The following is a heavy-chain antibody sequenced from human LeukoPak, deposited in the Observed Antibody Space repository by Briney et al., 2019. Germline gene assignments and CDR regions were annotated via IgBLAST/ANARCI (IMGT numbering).Heavy chain of an antibody. Sequence: PGRSLRLSCAASGFTFSTYAMHWVRQAPGKGLEWVAVISYDGRNKYYADSVKGRFTISRDNSKNTLYLQMNSLRAGDTAVYYCARSPHYFYGMDVWGQGTTVTVSS. CDR3: ARSPHYFYGMDV. CDR1: GFTFSTYA. J-gene: IGHJ6*02. V-gene: IGHV3-30*14. CDR2: ISYDGRNK.